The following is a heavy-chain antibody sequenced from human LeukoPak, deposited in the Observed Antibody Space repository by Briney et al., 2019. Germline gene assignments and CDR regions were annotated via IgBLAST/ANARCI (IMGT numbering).Heavy chain of an antibody. CDR2: ISGSGGST. J-gene: IGHJ5*02. Sequence: PGGSLRLSCAASGFTLSSYAMSWVRQAPGKGLEWVSAISGSGGSTYYADSVKGRFTISRDNSKSTLYLQMNSLRAEDTAVYYCAKDGASSGWSNWFDPWGQGTLVTVSS. D-gene: IGHD6-19*01. V-gene: IGHV3-23*01. CDR3: AKDGASSGWSNWFDP. CDR1: GFTLSSYA.